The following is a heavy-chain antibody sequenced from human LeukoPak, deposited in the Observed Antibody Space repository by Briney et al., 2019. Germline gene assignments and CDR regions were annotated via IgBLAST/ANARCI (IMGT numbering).Heavy chain of an antibody. CDR2: INHSGST. D-gene: IGHD3-10*01. J-gene: IGHJ6*02. Sequence: SETLSLTCAVYGGSFSGCYWSWIRQPPGKGLEWIGEINHSGSTNYNPSLKSRVTISVDTSKNQFSLNLSSVTAADTAVYYCARDNRYMVREIYYYGMDVWGHGTTVTVSS. CDR3: ARDNRYMVREIYYYGMDV. V-gene: IGHV4-34*01. CDR1: GGSFSGCY.